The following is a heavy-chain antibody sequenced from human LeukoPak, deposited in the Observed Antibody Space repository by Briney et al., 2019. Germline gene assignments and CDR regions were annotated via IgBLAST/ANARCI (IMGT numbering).Heavy chain of an antibody. CDR2: ISSSSSYI. V-gene: IGHV3-21*01. J-gene: IGHJ4*02. CDR3: ARENSGTFDY. CDR1: GFTFSSYS. D-gene: IGHD1-26*01. Sequence: GGSLRLSCAASGFTFSSYSMNWVRQAPGKGLEWVSSISSSSSYIYYADSVKGRFTISRDNAKNSLHLQMNSLRAEDTAVYYCARENSGTFDYWGQGTLVTVSS.